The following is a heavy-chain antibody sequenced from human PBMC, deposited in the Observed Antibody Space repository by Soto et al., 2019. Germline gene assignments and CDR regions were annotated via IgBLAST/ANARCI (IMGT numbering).Heavy chain of an antibody. CDR1: AFNFSHYA. J-gene: IGHJ6*02. V-gene: IGHV3-30-3*01. CDR2: ISYVGNIK. Sequence: QPGGSLIPSCGASAFNFSHYAMHWVRQAPGKGLECVAVISYVGNIKRYADSVKGRFTISRDNSENTLYLQMNSLRPEDTAVYYCARAGYCSGGRCYSPYYYYYGMDVWGQGTTVTVSS. CDR3: ARAGYCSGGRCYSPYYYYYGMDV. D-gene: IGHD2-15*01.